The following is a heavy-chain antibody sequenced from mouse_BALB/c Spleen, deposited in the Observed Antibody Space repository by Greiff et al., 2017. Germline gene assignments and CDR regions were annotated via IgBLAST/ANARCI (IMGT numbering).Heavy chain of an antibody. V-gene: IGHV1S29*02. CDR3: ASSYYGNFYAMDY. CDR1: GYTFTDYN. Sequence: VHVKQSGPELVKPGASVKISCKASGYTFTDYNMHWVKQSHGKSLEWIGYIYPYNGGTGYNQKFKSKATLTVDNSSSTAYMELRSLTSEDSAVYYCASSYYGNFYAMDYWGQGTSVTVSS. J-gene: IGHJ4*01. CDR2: IYPYNGGT. D-gene: IGHD2-10*01.